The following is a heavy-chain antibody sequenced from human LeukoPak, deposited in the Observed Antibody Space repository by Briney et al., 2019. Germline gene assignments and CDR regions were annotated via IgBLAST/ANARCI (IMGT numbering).Heavy chain of an antibody. CDR2: STGSGGST. J-gene: IGHJ4*02. D-gene: IGHD6-19*01. Sequence: GGSLRLSCAASGFSLSTYGVRWVREPPGKGLEGVSGSTGSGGSTYYADSVKGRFTVSRDTSKNTLYLQMNSLRAEDTAIYYCAKDHGTAVAGFYYWGQGTLVTVSS. CDR1: GFSLSTYG. V-gene: IGHV3-23*01. CDR3: AKDHGTAVAGFYY.